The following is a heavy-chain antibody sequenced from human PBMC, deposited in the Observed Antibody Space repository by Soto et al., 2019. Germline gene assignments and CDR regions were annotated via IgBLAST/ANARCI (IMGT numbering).Heavy chain of an antibody. D-gene: IGHD3-3*01. V-gene: IGHV4-34*01. J-gene: IGHJ1*01. Sequence: PSETRSLTCAVYGGSFSGYYWSWIRQRPGKGLEWIGEINHSGRTNYNPSLKSRVTISVDTSKNQFSLKLSSVTAADTAVYHCARGKPRLLEWLACGGWGKGTMVTVSA. CDR1: GGSFSGYY. CDR2: INHSGRT. CDR3: ARGKPRLLEWLACGG.